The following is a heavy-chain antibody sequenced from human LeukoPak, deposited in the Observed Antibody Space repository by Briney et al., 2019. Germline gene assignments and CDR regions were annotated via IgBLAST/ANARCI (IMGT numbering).Heavy chain of an antibody. CDR1: GYTFTSYD. J-gene: IGHJ6*03. Sequence: GASVKVSCKASGYTFTSYDINWVRQATGQGLEWMGWMNPNSGNTGYAQKFQGRVTITRNTSISTAYMELSSLRSEDTAVYYCARIWGYSYGFQGTYYVDVWGKGTTVTVSS. V-gene: IGHV1-8*03. D-gene: IGHD5-18*01. CDR2: MNPNSGNT. CDR3: ARIWGYSYGFQGTYYVDV.